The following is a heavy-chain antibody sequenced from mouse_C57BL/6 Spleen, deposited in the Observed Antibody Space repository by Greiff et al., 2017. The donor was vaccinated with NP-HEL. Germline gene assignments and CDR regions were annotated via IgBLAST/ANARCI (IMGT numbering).Heavy chain of an antibody. V-gene: IGHV1-18*01. CDR2: INPNNGGT. CDR1: GYTFTDYN. J-gene: IGHJ1*03. Sequence: EVQLQQSGPELVKPGASVKIPCKASGYTFTDYNMDWVKQSHGKSLEWIGDINPNNGGTIYNQKFKGKATLTVDKSSSTAYMELRSLTSEDTAVYYCARRWLLSYWYFDVWGTGTTVTVSS. D-gene: IGHD2-3*01. CDR3: ARRWLLSYWYFDV.